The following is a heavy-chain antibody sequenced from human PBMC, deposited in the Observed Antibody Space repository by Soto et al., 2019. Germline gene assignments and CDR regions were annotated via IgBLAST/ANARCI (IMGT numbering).Heavy chain of an antibody. CDR3: ARTASSGYYPPPPEYFQH. J-gene: IGHJ1*01. Sequence: GESLKISCKGSGYSFTSYWIGWVRQMPGKGLEWMGIIYPGDSDTRYSPSFQGQVTISADKSISTAYLQWSSLKASDTAMYYCARTASSGYYPPPPEYFQHWGQGTLVTVSS. V-gene: IGHV5-51*01. CDR1: GYSFTSYW. D-gene: IGHD3-22*01. CDR2: IYPGDSDT.